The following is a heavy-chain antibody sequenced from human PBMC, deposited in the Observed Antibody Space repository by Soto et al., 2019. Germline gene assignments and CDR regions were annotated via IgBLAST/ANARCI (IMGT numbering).Heavy chain of an antibody. D-gene: IGHD2-15*01. CDR2: TGSGTGPG. V-gene: IGHV1-69*06. CDR1: GGSLRTNP. Sequence: SVKVSCKASGGSLRTNPISWVRQAPGQGLEWMGGTGSGTGPGNHAQKFQGRLTVTADKSTSTVYMELTNLSSEDTAVYYCARRDSGGFYRFFDSWGQGTLVTVSS. J-gene: IGHJ4*02. CDR3: ARRDSGGFYRFFDS.